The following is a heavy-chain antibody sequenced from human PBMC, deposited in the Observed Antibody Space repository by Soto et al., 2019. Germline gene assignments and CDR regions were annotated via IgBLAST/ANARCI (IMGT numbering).Heavy chain of an antibody. D-gene: IGHD1-26*01. CDR3: ARGEHSSSVGHYYYGMDV. V-gene: IGHV3-30*03. Sequence: GGSLRLSCAASGFTINNYGINWVRQAPGKGLEWVAVISYDGXXKYYAXXXXGXFXXSXENSKTTLYLKMNRLRGEDTAVYHCARGEHSSSVGHYYYGMDVWGHGTPVTVSS. J-gene: IGHJ6*02. CDR2: ISYDGXXK. CDR1: GFTINNYG.